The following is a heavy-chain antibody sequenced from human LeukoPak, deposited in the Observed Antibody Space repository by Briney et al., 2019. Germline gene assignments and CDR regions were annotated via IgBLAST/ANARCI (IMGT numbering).Heavy chain of an antibody. V-gene: IGHV4-30-4*01. CDR1: TGSPISGDNY. D-gene: IGHD4-17*01. J-gene: IGHJ4*02. CDR2: IYYSGST. Sequence: PPETLSPTCTVSTGSPISGDNYWGWTRHPAGKGLEWIGYIYYSGSTYYAPSLKSRVTISVDTSKNQFSLKLSSVTAADTAVYYCARGDYAYWGQGTLVTVSS. CDR3: ARGDYAY.